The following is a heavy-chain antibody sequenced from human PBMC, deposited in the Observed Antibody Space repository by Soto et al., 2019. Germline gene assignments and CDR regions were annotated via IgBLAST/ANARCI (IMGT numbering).Heavy chain of an antibody. CDR1: GFTFSSYA. V-gene: IGHV3-64*01. CDR2: ISSNGGST. J-gene: IGHJ6*03. Sequence: EVQLVESGGGLVQPGGSLRLSCAASGFTFSSYAMHWVRQAPGKGLEYVSAISSNGGSTYYANSVKGRFTISRDNSKNTLYLQMGSRRAEDMAVYYCARRRPAATRYYYYYYMDVWGKGTTVTVSS. D-gene: IGHD2-2*01. CDR3: ARRRPAATRYYYYYYMDV.